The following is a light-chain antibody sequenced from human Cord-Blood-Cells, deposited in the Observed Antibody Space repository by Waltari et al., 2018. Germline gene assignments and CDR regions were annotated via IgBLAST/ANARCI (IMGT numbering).Light chain of an antibody. CDR3: CSYAGSYTVV. V-gene: IGLV2-11*01. CDR1: STHVGGYNY. J-gene: IGLJ2*01. CDR2: DVS. Sequence: QSALTQPRPVSGSPGQSVTISCPGTSTHVGGYNYVSWYQQHPGKAPKLMIYDVSKRPSGVPDRFSGSKSGNTASLTISGLQAEDEADYYCCSYAGSYTVVFGGGTKLTVL.